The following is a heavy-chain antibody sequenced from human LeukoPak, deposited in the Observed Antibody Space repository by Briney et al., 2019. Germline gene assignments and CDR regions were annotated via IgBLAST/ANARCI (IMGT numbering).Heavy chain of an antibody. J-gene: IGHJ4*02. V-gene: IGHV6-1*01. CDR2: TYYRSKWYN. CDR1: GYSVSSNSAA. D-gene: IGHD6-13*01. CDR3: ARGRSWPLDY. Sequence: SQTLSLTCAISGYSVSSNSAAWNWIRQSPSRGLEWLGRTYYRSKWYNDYAASVKSRIIINPDTSKSQFSLQLNSVTPEDTAIYYCARGRSWPLDYWGQGTLVTVSS.